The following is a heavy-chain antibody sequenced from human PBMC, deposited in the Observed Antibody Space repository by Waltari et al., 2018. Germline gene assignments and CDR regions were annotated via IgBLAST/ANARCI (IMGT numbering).Heavy chain of an antibody. CDR3: ARHGYYYDSSGYLAPDY. V-gene: IGHV5-51*01. CDR1: GSSFTSSW. D-gene: IGHD3-22*01. Sequence: EVQLVQSGAEVKKPGESLTISCTGSGSSFTSSWIGWVLQIPVKGLEWMGIIYPGDSDTRYSPSVQGQVTISADKSISTAYLQWSSLQASDTAMYYGARHGYYYDSSGYLAPDYWGQGTLVTVSS. CDR2: IYPGDSDT. J-gene: IGHJ4*02.